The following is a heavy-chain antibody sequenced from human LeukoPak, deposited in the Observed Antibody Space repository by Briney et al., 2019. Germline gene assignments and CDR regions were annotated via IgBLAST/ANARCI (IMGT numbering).Heavy chain of an antibody. CDR2: IYHSGST. D-gene: IGHD3-22*01. J-gene: IGHJ3*02. Sequence: SETLSLTCSVSGFSISSYYWSWVRQPPGKGLEWIGYIYHSGSTKYNPSLRSRVTISVDTSKNQFSLKLSSVTAADTAVYYCARESSGYDDAFDIWGQGTMVTVSS. CDR1: GFSISSYY. V-gene: IGHV4-59*12. CDR3: ARESSGYDDAFDI.